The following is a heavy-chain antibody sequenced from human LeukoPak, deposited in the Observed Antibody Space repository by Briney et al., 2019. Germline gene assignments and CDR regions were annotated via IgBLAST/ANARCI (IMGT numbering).Heavy chain of an antibody. CDR1: GGSISSGGYH. CDR2: IYHSGST. CDR3: ARYSPYRCMDV. J-gene: IGHJ6*02. Sequence: SEALSLTCAVSGGSISSGGYHWSWLRQPPGQGLEWIGYIYHSGSTYYNSSLKSRVTISVDRSKNQFSLKLSSVTAADTAVYYGARYSPYRCMDVWGQGTTVTVSS. D-gene: IGHD2-21*01. V-gene: IGHV4-30-2*01.